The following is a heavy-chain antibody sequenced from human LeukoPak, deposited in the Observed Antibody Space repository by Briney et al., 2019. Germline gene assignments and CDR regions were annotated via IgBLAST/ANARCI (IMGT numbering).Heavy chain of an antibody. J-gene: IGHJ5*02. CDR2: ISDNGKAK. Sequence: GSLRLSCVASGFTFSNYEMNWVRQTPGKGLEWVSFISDNGKAKSYVDSVRGRFIISRDNAKTTLFLQMSSLRVEDTAVYYCARARRDCSGGSCYPDYNWFDPWGQGTLVTVSS. CDR1: GFTFSNYE. CDR3: ARARRDCSGGSCYPDYNWFDP. D-gene: IGHD2-15*01. V-gene: IGHV3-48*03.